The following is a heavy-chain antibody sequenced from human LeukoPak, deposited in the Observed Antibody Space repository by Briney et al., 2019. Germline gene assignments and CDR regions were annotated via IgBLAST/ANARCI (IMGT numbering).Heavy chain of an antibody. V-gene: IGHV3-21*01. J-gene: IGHJ4*02. Sequence: GGSLRLSCVASGFTFSSYSMNWVRQAPGKGLEWVSAISSSGSYIYYADSVKGRFTISRDNAKNSLYLQMNSLRAEDTAVYYCARGATYSSSSPDYWGQGTLVTVSS. CDR2: ISSSGSYI. D-gene: IGHD6-6*01. CDR1: GFTFSSYS. CDR3: ARGATYSSSSPDY.